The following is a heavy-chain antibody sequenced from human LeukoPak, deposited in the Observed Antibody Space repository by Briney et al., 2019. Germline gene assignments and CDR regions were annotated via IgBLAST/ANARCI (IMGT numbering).Heavy chain of an antibody. Sequence: SETLSLTCTVSGGSISSGYYWGWIRPPPGKGLEWIGSIDHSGSTYYNPSLKSRVTISVDTSKSQFSLKLTSVTAADTAVYYCARGGKWLYYFDYWGQGTLVTVSS. D-gene: IGHD6-19*01. V-gene: IGHV4-38-2*02. CDR3: ARGGKWLYYFDY. CDR2: IDHSGST. J-gene: IGHJ4*02. CDR1: GGSISSGYY.